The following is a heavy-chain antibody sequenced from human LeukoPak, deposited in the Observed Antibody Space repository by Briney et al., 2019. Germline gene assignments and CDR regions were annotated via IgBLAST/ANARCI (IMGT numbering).Heavy chain of an antibody. CDR2: ISSDGSNK. CDR3: ARRENDY. D-gene: IGHD5-24*01. CDR1: GFTFDDFA. Sequence: GGSLRLSCAASGFTFDDFAMHWVRQAPGKGLEWVAVISSDGSNKYYADSVKGRFTVSRDNSKNTLYLQMNSLRAEDTAVYYCARRENDYWGQGTLVTVSS. V-gene: IGHV3-30*04. J-gene: IGHJ4*02.